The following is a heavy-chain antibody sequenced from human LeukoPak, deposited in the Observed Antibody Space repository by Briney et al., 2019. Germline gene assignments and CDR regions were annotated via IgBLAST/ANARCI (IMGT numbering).Heavy chain of an antibody. D-gene: IGHD2-21*02. CDR2: IYYSGTT. CDR1: GGSISSGDSF. CDR3: ARALPPYMVTE. Sequence: SQTLSLTCNVSGGSISSGDSFWSWIRQPPGKGLEWIGCIYYSGTTYYNPSLKSRVTMSVDTSKNQFSLKLSSVTAADTAVYYCARALPPYMVTEWGQGTLVTVSS. J-gene: IGHJ4*02. V-gene: IGHV4-30-4*01.